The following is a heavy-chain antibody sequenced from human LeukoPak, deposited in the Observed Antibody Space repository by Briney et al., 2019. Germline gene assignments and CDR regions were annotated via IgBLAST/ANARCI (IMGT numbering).Heavy chain of an antibody. CDR1: GVSISSSNSY. Sequence: SETLSLTCTVSGVSISSSNSYWGWIRQPPGKGLEWIVSIYYSGNTYDNSCRKSQFSVSIDTSKNQFSLKLSSVTAADTAVYYCARGGGRGYSSSWYTGFPFDIWGQGTMVTVSS. CDR3: ARGGGRGYSSSWYTGFPFDI. V-gene: IGHV4-39*01. J-gene: IGHJ3*02. D-gene: IGHD6-13*01. CDR2: IYYSGNT.